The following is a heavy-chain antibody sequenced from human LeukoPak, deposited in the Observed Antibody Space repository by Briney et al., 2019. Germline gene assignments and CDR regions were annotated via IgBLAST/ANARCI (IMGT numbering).Heavy chain of an antibody. J-gene: IGHJ6*04. D-gene: IGHD3-22*01. CDR3: ATTYYYDSRGPHSMDV. V-gene: IGHV1-46*01. CDR1: GYTFTSNY. CDR2: ISPSGGST. Sequence: GASVKVSCKAFGYTFTSNYMHWVRQAPGQGPEWMGVISPSGGSTTYAQKFQGRVTLTRDTSISTAYMELSRLRSDDTAVYYCATTYYYDSRGPHSMDVWGKGTTVTVSS.